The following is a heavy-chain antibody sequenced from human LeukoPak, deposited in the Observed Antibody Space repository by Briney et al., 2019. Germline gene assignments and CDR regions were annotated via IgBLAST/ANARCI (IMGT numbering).Heavy chain of an antibody. CDR3: ARPDSSSWYVAFDI. Sequence: SQTLSLTCTVSGGSISSGGYYWSWIRQPPGKGLEWIGHIYHSGSTYYNPSLKGRVTISVDRSKNQFSLKLSSVTAADTAVYYCARPDSSSWYVAFDIWGQGTMVTVSS. J-gene: IGHJ3*02. CDR1: GGSISSGGYY. CDR2: IYHSGST. D-gene: IGHD6-13*01. V-gene: IGHV4-30-2*01.